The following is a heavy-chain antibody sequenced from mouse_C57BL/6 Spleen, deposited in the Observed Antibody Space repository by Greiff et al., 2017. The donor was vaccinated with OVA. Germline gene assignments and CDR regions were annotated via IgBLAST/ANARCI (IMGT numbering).Heavy chain of an antibody. J-gene: IGHJ4*01. D-gene: IGHD3-2*02. CDR1: GYAFSSSW. CDR3: ARLGAAQTGDAMDY. CDR2: LYPGDGDT. Sequence: VQLQESGPELVKPGASVKISCKASGYAFSSSWMNWVKQRPGKGLEWIGRLYPGDGDTNYNGKFKGKATLTADKSSSTAYMQRSSLTSEDSAVYFCARLGAAQTGDAMDYWGQGTSVTVSS. V-gene: IGHV1-82*01.